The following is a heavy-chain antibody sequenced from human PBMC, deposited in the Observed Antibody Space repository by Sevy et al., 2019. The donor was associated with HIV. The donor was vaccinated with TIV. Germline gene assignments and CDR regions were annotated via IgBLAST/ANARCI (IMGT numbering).Heavy chain of an antibody. CDR1: GFSYSSYG. CDR2: IQYDGSNK. Sequence: GGSLRLSCAASGFSYSSYGMHWVRQAPGKGLEWVAYIQYDGSNKDDADSVKGRFTISRDNSKNTLDLQMNSLRVEETAVYYCVKEGGGEGGDHWGQGTLVTVSS. J-gene: IGHJ4*02. CDR3: VKEGGGEGGDH. V-gene: IGHV3-30*02. D-gene: IGHD2-21*01.